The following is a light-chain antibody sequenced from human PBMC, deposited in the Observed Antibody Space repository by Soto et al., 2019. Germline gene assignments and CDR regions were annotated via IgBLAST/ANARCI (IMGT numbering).Light chain of an antibody. CDR1: QSVSSSY. Sequence: EIVLTHTTGTLSLSPGERATLSCRASQSVSSSYLAWYQQKPGQAPRLLIYGASSRATGIPDRFSGSGSGTDFTLTISRLEPEDFAVYYCQQYGSSPFTFGGGTKVDI. CDR3: QQYGSSPFT. V-gene: IGKV3-20*01. J-gene: IGKJ4*01. CDR2: GAS.